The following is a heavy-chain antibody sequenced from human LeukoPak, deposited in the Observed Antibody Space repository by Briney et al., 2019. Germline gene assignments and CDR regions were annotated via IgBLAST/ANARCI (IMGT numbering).Heavy chain of an antibody. CDR1: GYTFSDYY. D-gene: IGHD7-27*01. V-gene: IGHV1-2*02. J-gene: IGHJ2*01. Sequence: ASVKVSCRASGYTFSDYYMYWVRQAPGQGLEWMGWINPNSGGTNYAQKFQGRVTMTRDTSISTAYMELSRLTSDDTAVYYCARFGTGVARWYFDVWGRGTLVTVSS. CDR3: ARFGTGVARWYFDV. CDR2: INPNSGGT.